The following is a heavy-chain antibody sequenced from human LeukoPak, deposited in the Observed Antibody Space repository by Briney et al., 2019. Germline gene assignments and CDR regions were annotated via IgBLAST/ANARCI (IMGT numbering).Heavy chain of an antibody. CDR2: IYDSGSI. CDR1: GGSISSYH. Sequence: SETLSLTCTVSGGSISSYHWSWIRQPPGKGLEWIGYIYDSGSINYNPSLKGRVTISLDTSKNQFSLKLSSVTAADTAVYYCARGGSGYDSFYYYGMDVWGQGTTVTVSS. V-gene: IGHV4-59*01. J-gene: IGHJ6*02. D-gene: IGHD5-12*01. CDR3: ARGGSGYDSFYYYGMDV.